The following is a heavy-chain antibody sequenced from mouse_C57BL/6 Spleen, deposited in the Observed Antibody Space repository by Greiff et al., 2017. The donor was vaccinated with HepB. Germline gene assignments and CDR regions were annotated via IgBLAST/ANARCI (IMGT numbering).Heavy chain of an antibody. CDR2: ISSGSSTI. J-gene: IGHJ1*03. Sequence: EVKVVDSGGGLVKPGGSLKLSCAASGFTFSDYGMHWVRQAPEKGLEWVAYISSGSSTIYYADTVKGRFTISRDNAKNTLFLQMTSLRSEDTAMYYCAREGNYGWYFDVWGTGTTVTVSS. CDR3: AREGNYGWYFDV. V-gene: IGHV5-17*01. CDR1: GFTFSDYG. D-gene: IGHD2-1*01.